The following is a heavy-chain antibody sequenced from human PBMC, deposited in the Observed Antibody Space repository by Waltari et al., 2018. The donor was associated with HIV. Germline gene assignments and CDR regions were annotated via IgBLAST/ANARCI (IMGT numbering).Heavy chain of an antibody. CDR3: VVGPHYFDGPEGRGRLDYFQN. CDR2: INPGNSDT. CDR1: GYKFNTYW. J-gene: IGHJ1*01. V-gene: IGHV5-51*01. D-gene: IGHD3-9*01. Sequence: EVQLVQPRKEIKKHGGSLTISCKGSGYKFNTYWIGWRRKMPGKGLEWMGIINPGNSDTRYSLSSQGQVTISADTSVTTAYLHWRSLKASDTAKYYCVVGPHYFDGPEGRGRLDYFQNWGQGTLVTVSS.